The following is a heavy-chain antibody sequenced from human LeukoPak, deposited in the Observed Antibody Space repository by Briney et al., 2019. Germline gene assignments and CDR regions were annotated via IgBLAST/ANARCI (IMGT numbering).Heavy chain of an antibody. CDR2: ISWNSGNI. V-gene: IGHV3-9*03. CDR1: GFTFDDYA. CDR3: AKDGCGGDCYLHH. Sequence: PGRSLRLSCAASGFTFDDYAMHWVRQGPGKGLEWVAGISWNSGNINYADSVKGRFTISRDNAENSLYLQMNSLRVEDMALYYCAKDGCGGDCYLHHWGQGTLVTVSS. J-gene: IGHJ5*02. D-gene: IGHD2-21*01.